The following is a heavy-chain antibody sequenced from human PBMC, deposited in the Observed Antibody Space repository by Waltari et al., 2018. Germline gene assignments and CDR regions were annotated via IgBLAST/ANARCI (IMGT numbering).Heavy chain of an antibody. J-gene: IGHJ4*02. CDR3: ARHDPLDY. Sequence: EEQMVESGGDLVKPGGSLKLSCAASGFIFSDSAIHWVRQAPGKGREWVGRIRTKTNNYAKAYGASVKGRFTISRDDSRNVAYLQMNSLKTEDTALYYCARHDPLDYWGQGTLVTVSS. CDR1: GFIFSDSA. CDR2: IRTKTNNYAK. V-gene: IGHV3-73*01.